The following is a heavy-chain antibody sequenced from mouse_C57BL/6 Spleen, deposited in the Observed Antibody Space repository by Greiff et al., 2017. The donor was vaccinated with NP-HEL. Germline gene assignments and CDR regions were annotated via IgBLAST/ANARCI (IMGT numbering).Heavy chain of an antibody. D-gene: IGHD1-1*01. CDR3: ARGGYDLTGFAY. Sequence: EVQRVESGGGLVKPGGSLKLSCAASGFTFSSYAMSWVRQTPEKRLEWVATISDGGSYTYYPDNVKGRFTISRDNAKNNLYLQRSHLKSEDTAMYYCARGGYDLTGFAYWGQGTLVTVSA. CDR1: GFTFSSYA. J-gene: IGHJ3*01. CDR2: ISDGGSYT. V-gene: IGHV5-4*01.